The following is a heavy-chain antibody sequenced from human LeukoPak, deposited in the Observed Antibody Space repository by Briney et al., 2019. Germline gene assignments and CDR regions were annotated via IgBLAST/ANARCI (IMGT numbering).Heavy chain of an antibody. D-gene: IGHD3-9*01. V-gene: IGHV1-69*05. CDR2: VIPMFDTS. J-gene: IGHJ4*02. CDR3: ARGRYDIVTGYYTGFDY. Sequence: SVKVSCKASGGTFNSYAFIWVRQAAGQGLEWMGRVIPMFDTSNYAHKFQGRVTITTDESTSTAYMELSSLRSEDTAVYYCARGRYDIVTGYYTGFDYWAREPWSPSPQ. CDR1: GGTFNSYA.